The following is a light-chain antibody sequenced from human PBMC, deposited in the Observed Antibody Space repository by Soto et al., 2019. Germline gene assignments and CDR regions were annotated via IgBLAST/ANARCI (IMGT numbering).Light chain of an antibody. J-gene: IGLJ1*01. CDR1: SSNIGAGYD. CDR3: QSYDSSLSGYV. Sequence: QSVLTQPPSVSGAPGQRVTISCTGSSSNIGAGYDVHWYQQLPGTAPKLLIYGNSNRPSGVPDRFSGSKSGTSASLAITGLQADDEADYYCQSYDSSLSGYVFGTGPKLTVL. CDR2: GNS. V-gene: IGLV1-40*01.